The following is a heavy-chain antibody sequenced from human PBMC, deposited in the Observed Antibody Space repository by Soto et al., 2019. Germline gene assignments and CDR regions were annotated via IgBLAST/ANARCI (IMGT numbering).Heavy chain of an antibody. CDR1: GFTFSSYA. Sequence: SLRLSCAASGFTFSSYAMSRVRQAPGKGLEWVSAISGSGGSTYYADSVKGRFTISRDNSKNTLYLQMNSLRAEDTAVYYCANEAYYDILTGYSEHDYWGQGTLVTVSS. CDR2: ISGSGGST. J-gene: IGHJ4*02. V-gene: IGHV3-23*01. D-gene: IGHD3-9*01. CDR3: ANEAYYDILTGYSEHDY.